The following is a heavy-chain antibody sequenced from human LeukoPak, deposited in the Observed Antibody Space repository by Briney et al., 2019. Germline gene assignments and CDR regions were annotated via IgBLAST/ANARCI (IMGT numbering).Heavy chain of an antibody. J-gene: IGHJ6*03. CDR2: IYYGGST. CDR3: ARTTEGYCRGRSCYSYYYYMDV. CDR1: GGSISSSSSY. D-gene: IGHD2-15*01. Sequence: SETLSLTCTVSGGSISSSSSYWGWIRQPPGKGLEWIGSIYYGGSTYYNPSLKSRVTISVDTSKNQFSLKLSSVTAADTAVYYCARTTEGYCRGRSCYSYYYYMDVWGKGTTVTVSS. V-gene: IGHV4-39*07.